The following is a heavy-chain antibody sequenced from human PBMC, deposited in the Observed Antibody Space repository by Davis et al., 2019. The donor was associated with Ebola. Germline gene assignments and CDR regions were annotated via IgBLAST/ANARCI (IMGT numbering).Heavy chain of an antibody. J-gene: IGHJ4*02. CDR2: IRSKANSYAT. CDR1: GFTFSGSA. V-gene: IGHV3-73*01. Sequence: GESLKISCAASGFTFSGSAMHWVRQASGKGLEWVGRIRSKANSYATAYAASVKGRFTISRDDSKNTAYLQMNSLKTEDTAVYYCTRQGGYWGQGTLVTVPS. CDR3: TRQGGY. D-gene: IGHD3-16*01.